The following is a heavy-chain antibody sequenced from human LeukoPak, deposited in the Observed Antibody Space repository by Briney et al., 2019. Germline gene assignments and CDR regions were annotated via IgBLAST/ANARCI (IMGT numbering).Heavy chain of an antibody. CDR3: ARDLAGSRDK. V-gene: IGHV3-74*01. CDR2: INTDGSTT. CDR1: EFTFSSYW. J-gene: IGHJ4*02. D-gene: IGHD2-15*01. Sequence: GQYLRLSCVDSEFTFSSYWMHWVRQAPGEGLVWVSRINTDGSTTDYADSVKGRFTISRDNAKNTLYLQMNSLRAEDTAVYYCARDLAGSRDKWGQGTLVTVSS.